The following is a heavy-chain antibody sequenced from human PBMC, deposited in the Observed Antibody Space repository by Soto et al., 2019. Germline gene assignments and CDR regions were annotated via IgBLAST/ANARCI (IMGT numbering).Heavy chain of an antibody. CDR2: FDPEDGET. CDR3: ATLRSPSVVITWGYYYYMDV. Sequence: ASVKVSCKVSGYTLTELSMHWVRQAPGKGLEWMGGFDPEDGETIYAQKFQGRVTMTEDISTDTAYMELSSLRSEDTVVYYCATLRSPSVVITWGYYYYMDVWGKGTTVTVSS. J-gene: IGHJ6*03. CDR1: GYTLTELS. D-gene: IGHD3-16*01. V-gene: IGHV1-24*01.